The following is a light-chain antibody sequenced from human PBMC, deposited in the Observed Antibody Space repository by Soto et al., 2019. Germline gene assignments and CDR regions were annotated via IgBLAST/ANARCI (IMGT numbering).Light chain of an antibody. CDR2: DVS. CDR1: SSDVGGYNY. CDR3: SSYTSSSTDV. J-gene: IGLJ1*01. V-gene: IGLV2-14*01. Sequence: QSVLTQPASVSGSPGQSITISCTGTSSDVGGYNYVSWYQQHPGKAPKLMIYDVSNRPSGVSNRFSGSKSGNTASLTISGLQAEDEADYCCSSYTSSSTDVFGTGTKVTVL.